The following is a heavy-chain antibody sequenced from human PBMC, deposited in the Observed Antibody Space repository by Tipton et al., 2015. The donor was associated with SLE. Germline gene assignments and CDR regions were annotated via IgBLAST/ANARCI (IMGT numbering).Heavy chain of an antibody. CDR3: AKGGVVVAATVDY. D-gene: IGHD2-15*01. CDR1: GFTFSSYG. V-gene: IGHV3-30*02. Sequence: SLRLSCAASGFTFSSYGMHWVHQAPGKGLEWVAFIRYDGSNKYYADSVKGRFTISRDNSKNTLYLQMNSLRAEDTAVYYCAKGGVVVAATVDYWGQGTLVTVSS. CDR2: IRYDGSNK. J-gene: IGHJ4*02.